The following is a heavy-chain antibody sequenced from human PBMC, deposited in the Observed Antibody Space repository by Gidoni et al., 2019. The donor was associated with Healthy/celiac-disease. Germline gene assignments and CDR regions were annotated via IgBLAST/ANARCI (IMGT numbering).Heavy chain of an antibody. Sequence: QVQLQESGPGLVKPSETLSLTCTVSGYSISSGYYWGWIRQPPGKGLEWIGSIYHSGSTYYNPSLKSRVTISVDTSKNQCSLKLSSVTAADTAVYYCARVPPTLYSGYDVYYYGMDVWGQGTTVTVSS. V-gene: IGHV4-38-2*02. CDR3: ARVPPTLYSGYDVYYYGMDV. J-gene: IGHJ6*02. CDR1: GYSISSGYY. D-gene: IGHD5-12*01. CDR2: IYHSGST.